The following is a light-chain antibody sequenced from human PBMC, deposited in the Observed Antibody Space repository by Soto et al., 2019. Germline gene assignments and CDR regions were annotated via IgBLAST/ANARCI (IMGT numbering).Light chain of an antibody. CDR2: QDS. CDR3: QACDSSTAYV. V-gene: IGLV3-1*01. J-gene: IGLJ1*01. Sequence: SYELTQPPSVSVSPGQTASITCSGDKLGDKYACWYQQKPGQSPVLVIYQDSKRPSGIPERFSGSNSGNTATLTISGTQAMDEADYYRQACDSSTAYVFGTGTKLTVL. CDR1: KLGDKY.